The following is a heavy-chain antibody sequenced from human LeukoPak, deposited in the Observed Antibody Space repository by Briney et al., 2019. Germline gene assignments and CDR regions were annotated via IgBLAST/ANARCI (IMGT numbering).Heavy chain of an antibody. J-gene: IGHJ4*02. CDR2: IIPIFGTA. Sequence: SVKVSCKASGGTFSSYAISWVRQAPGQGLEWIGGIIPIFGTANYAQKFQGRVTITADESTSTAYMELSSLRSEDTAVYYCGYSYGYYFDYWGQGTLVTVSS. D-gene: IGHD5-18*01. CDR3: GYSYGYYFDY. CDR1: GGTFSSYA. V-gene: IGHV1-69*13.